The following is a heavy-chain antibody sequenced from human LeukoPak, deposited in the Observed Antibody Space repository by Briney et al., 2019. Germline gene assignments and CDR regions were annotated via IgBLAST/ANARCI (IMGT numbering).Heavy chain of an antibody. Sequence: PGGSLRLSCAASGFSFNTYWMSWVRQAPGKGLEWVANVNQDGSEKYYVDSVKGRFTISRDNAKNSFYLQMNSLRAEDTAVFYCARDDSSGKHYIDSWGQGTRVTVSS. CDR3: ARDDSSGKHYIDS. CDR2: VNQDGSEK. V-gene: IGHV3-7*01. J-gene: IGHJ4*02. CDR1: GFSFNTYW. D-gene: IGHD3-22*01.